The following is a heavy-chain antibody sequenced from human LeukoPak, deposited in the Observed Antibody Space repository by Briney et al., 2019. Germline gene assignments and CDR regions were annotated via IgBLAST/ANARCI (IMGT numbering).Heavy chain of an antibody. CDR1: GFTISNAW. V-gene: IGHV3-15*01. J-gene: IGHJ6*03. CDR2: IKSRSDGETT. D-gene: IGHD6-19*01. CDR3: TTDSGYSSGWSPRYYYYMDV. Sequence: GGSLRLSCAASGFTISNAWMSWVRQAPGKGLEWVGRIKSRSDGETTDYAAPVKGRFTISRDDSKNTLYLQMNSLKTEDTAVYYCTTDSGYSSGWSPRYYYYMDVWGKGTTVTVSS.